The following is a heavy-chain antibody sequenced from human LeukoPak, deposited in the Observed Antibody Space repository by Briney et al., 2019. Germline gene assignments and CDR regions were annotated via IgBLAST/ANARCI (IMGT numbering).Heavy chain of an antibody. CDR1: GFTFSSYT. CDR2: IGTSSTTI. CDR3: ARFAAGGSYYYYMDV. V-gene: IGHV3-48*01. D-gene: IGHD6-25*01. J-gene: IGHJ6*03. Sequence: GGSLRLSCAASGFTFSSYTMNWVRQPPGKGLEWVSNIGTSSTTIYYADSVKGRFTTSRDNAKNSLYLQMNSLRADDTAVYYCARFAAGGSYYYYMDVWGKGTTVTVSS.